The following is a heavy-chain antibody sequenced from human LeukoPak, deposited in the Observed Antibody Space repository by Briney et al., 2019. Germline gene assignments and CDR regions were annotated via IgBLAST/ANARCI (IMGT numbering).Heavy chain of an antibody. Sequence: GGSLRLSCAASGFTFSSYAMSWVRQAPGKGLEWVSAISGSGGSTYYADSVKGRFTISGDNSKNTLYLQMNSLRAEDTAVYYCAKLGGTWSGYFTYYYYGMDVWGQGTTVTVSS. CDR1: GFTFSSYA. D-gene: IGHD3-3*01. CDR2: ISGSGGST. V-gene: IGHV3-23*01. CDR3: AKLGGTWSGYFTYYYYGMDV. J-gene: IGHJ6*02.